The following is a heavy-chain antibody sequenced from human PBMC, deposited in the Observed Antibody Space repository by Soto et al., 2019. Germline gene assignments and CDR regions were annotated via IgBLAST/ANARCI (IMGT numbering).Heavy chain of an antibody. J-gene: IGHJ4*02. CDR3: AKTGDSSSWYLFDY. CDR1: GFTFSSYA. D-gene: IGHD6-13*01. Sequence: GGSLSLSCAASGFTFSSYAMSWVRQAPGKGLEWVSAISGSGGSTYYADSVKGRFTISRDNSKNTLYLQMNSLRAEDTAVYYCAKTGDSSSWYLFDYWGQGTLVTVSS. CDR2: ISGSGGST. V-gene: IGHV3-23*01.